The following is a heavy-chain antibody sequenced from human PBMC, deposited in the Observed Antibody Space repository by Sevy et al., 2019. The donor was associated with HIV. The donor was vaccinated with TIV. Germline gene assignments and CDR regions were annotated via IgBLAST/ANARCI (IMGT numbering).Heavy chain of an antibody. Sequence: GGSLRLSCAASGFTFSSYGMHWVRQAPGKGLEWVAFIRYDGSNKYYADSVKGRFTISRDNSKNTLYLQMNGLRAEDTAVYYCAKEGGYSYGSKGAYYYYYYGMDVWGQGTTVTVSS. J-gene: IGHJ6*02. D-gene: IGHD5-18*01. CDR3: AKEGGYSYGSKGAYYYYYYGMDV. V-gene: IGHV3-30*02. CDR2: IRYDGSNK. CDR1: GFTFSSYG.